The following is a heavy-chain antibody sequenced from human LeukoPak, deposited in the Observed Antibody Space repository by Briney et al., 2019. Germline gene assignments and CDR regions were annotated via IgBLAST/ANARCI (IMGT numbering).Heavy chain of an antibody. CDR3: ANSRACSSTSCRTYFDY. Sequence: GGSLRLSCAASGVTFSSYAMSWVRQAPGKGLEWVSAISGSGGSTYYADSVKGRFTISRDNSKNTLYLQMNSLRAEDTAVYYCANSRACSSTSCRTYFDYWGQGTLVTVSS. D-gene: IGHD2-2*01. J-gene: IGHJ4*02. CDR1: GVTFSSYA. CDR2: ISGSGGST. V-gene: IGHV3-23*01.